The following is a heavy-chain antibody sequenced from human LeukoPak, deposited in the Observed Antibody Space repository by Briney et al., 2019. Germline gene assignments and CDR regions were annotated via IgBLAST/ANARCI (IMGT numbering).Heavy chain of an antibody. J-gene: IGHJ6*02. CDR3: ASQEVVTISPGDYYYGMDV. Sequence: AASVKVSFKASGYTFTNYFMHWVRQAPGQGLEWMGIVNPSDGHTTYSQSFQGRVTVTRDTSTSTVYMELSSLRSEDTAVYYCASQEVVTISPGDYYYGMDVWGQGTTVTVSS. CDR1: GYTFTNYF. D-gene: IGHD3-9*01. V-gene: IGHV1-46*01. CDR2: VNPSDGHT.